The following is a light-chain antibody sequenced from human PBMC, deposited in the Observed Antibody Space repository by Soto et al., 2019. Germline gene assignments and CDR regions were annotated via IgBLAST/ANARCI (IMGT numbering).Light chain of an antibody. CDR3: QQYQSYPHT. V-gene: IGKV1-16*01. Sequence: DIQMTQSPSSLSASVGDRVTITCRACHALYNYLAWYQQKPGEAPKSLIYAASSLHSGVPSRFSGSGAGTDFTLTISGLQPEAFATYCSQQYQSYPHTFGKGTRLEIK. J-gene: IGKJ5*01. CDR2: AAS. CDR1: HALYNY.